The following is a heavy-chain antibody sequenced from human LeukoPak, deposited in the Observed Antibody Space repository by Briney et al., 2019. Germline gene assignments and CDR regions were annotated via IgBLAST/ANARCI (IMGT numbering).Heavy chain of an antibody. CDR1: GFTFSSYG. V-gene: IGHV3-30*02. D-gene: IGHD1-1*01. CDR3: SRAEGTGAYFQDI. Sequence: PGGSLRLSCAASGFTFSSYGMHWVRQAPGKGLEWVAFIRYDGSNRYYADSVKGRFTISRDNSKNTLYLQMNSLRAEDTSVYYCSRAEGTGAYFQDIWGQGTMVTVSS. J-gene: IGHJ3*02. CDR2: IRYDGSNR.